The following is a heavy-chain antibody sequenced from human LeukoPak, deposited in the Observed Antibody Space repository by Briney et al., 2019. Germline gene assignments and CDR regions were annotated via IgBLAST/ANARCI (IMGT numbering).Heavy chain of an antibody. Sequence: GGSLRLSRAASGFTPSSYWMSWVRQAPGKGPEWVAHIKQDGSEKYYVDSVKGRVTISRDRAKNSLYLQMNSLRAEDTAVYYCARDHRGITMVRGARIKLYYFDYWGQGPLVTVSS. CDR1: GFTPSSYW. V-gene: IGHV3-7*03. D-gene: IGHD3-10*01. J-gene: IGHJ4*02. CDR3: ARDHRGITMVRGARIKLYYFDY. CDR2: IKQDGSEK.